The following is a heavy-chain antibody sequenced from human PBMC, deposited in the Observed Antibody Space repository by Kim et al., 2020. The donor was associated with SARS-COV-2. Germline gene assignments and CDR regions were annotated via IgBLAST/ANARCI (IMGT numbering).Heavy chain of an antibody. CDR1: GFTFNSYG. CDR2: INRSSDMT. CDR3: VKDLGSWSFDP. V-gene: IGHV3-23*01. J-gene: IGHJ5*02. D-gene: IGHD6-13*01. Sequence: GGSLRLSCIVSGFTFNSYGMSWVRQAPGKGLEWVSAINRSSDMTNYADSVKGRFTISRDNSKNTVYLEMNSLRDEDTAVYYCVKDLGSWSFDPWGPGALV.